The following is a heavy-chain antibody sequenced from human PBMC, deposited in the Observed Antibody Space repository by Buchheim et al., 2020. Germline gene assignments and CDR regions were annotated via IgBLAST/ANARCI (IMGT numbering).Heavy chain of an antibody. V-gene: IGHV4-59*08. D-gene: IGHD5-18*01. J-gene: IGHJ4*02. CDR1: GGSISSYY. CDR2: ISYSGST. Sequence: QVQLQESGPGLVKPSETLSLTCTVSGGSISSYYWSWIRQPPGKGLEWIGYISYSGSTNYNPSLRSRVTISVDTSTNHFSLELSSVTAADTAVYYCARGRGYSYGCDYWGQGTL. CDR3: ARGRGYSYGCDY.